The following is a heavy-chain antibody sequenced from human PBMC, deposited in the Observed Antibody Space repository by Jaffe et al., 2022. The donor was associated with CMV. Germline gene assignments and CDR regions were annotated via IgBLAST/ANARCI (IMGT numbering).Heavy chain of an antibody. J-gene: IGHJ6*02. CDR1: GYTFTGYY. D-gene: IGHD3-10*01. CDR3: ARDRGMVRGGYYYYYGMDV. CDR2: INPNSGGT. Sequence: QVQLVQSGAEVKKPGASVKVSCKASGYTFTGYYMHWVRQAPGQGLEWMGWINPNSGGTNYAQKFQGRVTMTRDTSISTAYMELSRLRSDDTAVYYCARDRGMVRGGYYYYYGMDVWGQGTTVTVSS. V-gene: IGHV1-2*02.